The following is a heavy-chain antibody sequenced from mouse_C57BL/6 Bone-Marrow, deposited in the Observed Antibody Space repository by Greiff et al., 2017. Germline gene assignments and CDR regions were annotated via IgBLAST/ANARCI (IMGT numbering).Heavy chain of an antibody. Sequence: EVQLQQSGPELVKPGASVKISCKASGYTFTDYYMNWVKQSHGKSLEWIGDINPNNGGTSYNQKFKGKATLTVDKSSSTAYMELRSLTSEDSAVYYCARDGYYHVYWYFDVWGTGTTVTVSS. CDR3: ARDGYYHVYWYFDV. CDR2: INPNNGGT. J-gene: IGHJ1*03. CDR1: GYTFTDYY. D-gene: IGHD2-3*01. V-gene: IGHV1-26*01.